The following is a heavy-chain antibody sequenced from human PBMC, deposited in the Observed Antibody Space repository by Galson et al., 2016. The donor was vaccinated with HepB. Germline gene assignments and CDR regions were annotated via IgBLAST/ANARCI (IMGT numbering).Heavy chain of an antibody. D-gene: IGHD1-1*01. V-gene: IGHV3-23*01. Sequence: SLRLSCAASGFTFRSYAMTWVRQAPGKGLEWVSTISGSGGSTHHADSVKGRFTISSDNSKNTVYLQMNSLRAEDTAVYFCARAYQYTLDYWGQGTLVTVSS. CDR2: ISGSGGST. CDR3: ARAYQYTLDY. CDR1: GFTFRSYA. J-gene: IGHJ4*02.